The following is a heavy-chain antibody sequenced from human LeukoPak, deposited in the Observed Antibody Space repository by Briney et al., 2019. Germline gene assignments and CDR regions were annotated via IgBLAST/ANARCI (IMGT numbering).Heavy chain of an antibody. J-gene: IGHJ4*02. D-gene: IGHD4-11*01. CDR2: IYTSGST. V-gene: IGHV4-4*07. CDR1: GGSISSYY. CDR3: ARTHYNKGVFDY. Sequence: KASETLSLTCTVSGGSISSYYWSWIRQPAGKGLEWVGRIYTSGSTNYNPSLKSGVTMSVDTSKNQFSLKLSSVTAADTAVYYCARTHYNKGVFDYWGQGTLVTVSS.